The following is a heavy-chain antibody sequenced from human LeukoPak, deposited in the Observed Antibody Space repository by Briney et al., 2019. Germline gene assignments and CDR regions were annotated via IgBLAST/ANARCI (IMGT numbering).Heavy chain of an antibody. Sequence: TGRSLRLSCAASGFTFSNYGMHWVRQAPGKGLEWVAVISYDESDKYYADSVKGRFTISRDNSKSTLYLQMNSLRPEDTAVYYCANGVVAATKAAYYGMDVWGQGTTVTVSS. D-gene: IGHD2-15*01. CDR3: ANGVVAATKAAYYGMDV. V-gene: IGHV3-30*18. CDR1: GFTFSNYG. J-gene: IGHJ6*02. CDR2: ISYDESDK.